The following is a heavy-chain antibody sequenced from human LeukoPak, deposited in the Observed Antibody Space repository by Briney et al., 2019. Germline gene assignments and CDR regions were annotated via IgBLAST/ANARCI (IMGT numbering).Heavy chain of an antibody. Sequence: GGSLRLSCAASGFTFSDYDMHWVRQVAGKGLEWVSVSGTAGDTNYLGSVKGRFTISRENAKNSLYLQMNNLRAGDTAVYYCARGTYCSGTNCYYFAMDVWGQGTTVTVSS. CDR3: ARGTYCSGTNCYYFAMDV. CDR1: GFTFSDYD. CDR2: SGTAGDT. J-gene: IGHJ6*02. V-gene: IGHV3-13*01. D-gene: IGHD2-15*01.